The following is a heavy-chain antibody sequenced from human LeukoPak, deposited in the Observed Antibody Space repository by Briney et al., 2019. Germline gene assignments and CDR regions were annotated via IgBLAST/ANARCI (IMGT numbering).Heavy chain of an antibody. J-gene: IGHJ3*02. D-gene: IGHD2-2*01. V-gene: IGHV4-38-2*01. CDR1: GFSISTGYY. CDR2: MYRSGST. CDR3: VSQVVPAAIPDAFDI. Sequence: SETLSLTCAVSGFSISTGYYWGWIRQPPGKGLEWIGSMYRSGSTYYNPSLKSRMTISLDTSKNQFSLKLNSVTAADTALYCCVSQVVPAAIPDAFDIWGRGTMVSVSS.